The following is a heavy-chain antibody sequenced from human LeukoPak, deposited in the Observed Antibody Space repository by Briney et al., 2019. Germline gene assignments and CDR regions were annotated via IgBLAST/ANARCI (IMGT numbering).Heavy chain of an antibody. D-gene: IGHD2-15*01. CDR3: VRRVFGQGGTGSCPNDY. CDR1: VFTFSDHF. CDR2: IKNRANRYTT. J-gene: IGHJ4*02. Sequence: HPGGSLRLSCAASVFTFSDHFMDCARQAPGKGLEWVGRIKNRANRYTTEYAAYVKGRFTISRVDSENSLFLQMNSLETEDTAVYYCVRRVFGQGGTGSCPNDYWGQGTLVTVSS. V-gene: IGHV3-72*01.